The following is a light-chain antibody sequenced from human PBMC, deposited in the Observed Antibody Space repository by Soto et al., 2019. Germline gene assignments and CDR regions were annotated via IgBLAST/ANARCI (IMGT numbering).Light chain of an antibody. V-gene: IGKV3-15*01. CDR1: QSVSSN. CDR3: QQYNNWPPMYT. J-gene: IGKJ2*01. CDR2: GAS. Sequence: EIVMTQSPATLSVSPGERATLSCRASQSVSSNLAWYQQKPDQAPRPLIYGASTRATGIPARFSGSGSGTEFTLTISSLQSEDFAVYYCQQYNNWPPMYTFGQGTKLEIK.